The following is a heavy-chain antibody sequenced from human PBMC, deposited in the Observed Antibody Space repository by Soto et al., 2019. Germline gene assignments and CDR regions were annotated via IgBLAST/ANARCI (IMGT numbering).Heavy chain of an antibody. CDR2: IYYSGST. CDR3: ARHRDWKSVGYYGIDV. J-gene: IGHJ6*02. D-gene: IGHD1-1*01. Sequence: PSETLSLSCTVSGASISSSSYYWGWIRQPPGKGLEWIGSIYYSGSTYYNPSLKSRVTISVDTSKNQFSLKLSSVTAADTAVYYCARHRDWKSVGYYGIDVWGQGSTVTVA. V-gene: IGHV4-39*01. CDR1: GASISSSSYY.